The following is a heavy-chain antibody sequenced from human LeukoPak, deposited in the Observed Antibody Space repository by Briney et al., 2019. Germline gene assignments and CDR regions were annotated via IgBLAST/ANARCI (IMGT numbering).Heavy chain of an antibody. Sequence: PGGSLRPSCAASGFTFNNAWMSWVRQAPGKGLEWVGHVKSKTDGGTTDYATPVKGRFSISRDDSKNTLFLQMNSLKTEDTAVYYCTTGTWIQLWLPDYWGQGTLVTVSS. CDR2: VKSKTDGGTT. D-gene: IGHD5-18*01. CDR1: GFTFNNAW. J-gene: IGHJ4*02. V-gene: IGHV3-15*01. CDR3: TTGTWIQLWLPDY.